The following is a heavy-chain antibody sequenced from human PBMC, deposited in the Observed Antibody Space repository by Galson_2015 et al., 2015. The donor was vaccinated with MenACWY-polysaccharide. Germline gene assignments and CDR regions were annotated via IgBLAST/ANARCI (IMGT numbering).Heavy chain of an antibody. CDR2: IYYTGTT. Sequence: WTWIRQPPGKGLEWIGYIYYTGTTKYNPSLTSRVTISVDTSKKYFSLKLSSVTAADTAVYYCAGLMAGSPFGWFDPWGQGTLVTVSS. J-gene: IGHJ5*02. CDR3: AGLMAGSPFGWFDP. V-gene: IGHV4-59*01. D-gene: IGHD6-19*01.